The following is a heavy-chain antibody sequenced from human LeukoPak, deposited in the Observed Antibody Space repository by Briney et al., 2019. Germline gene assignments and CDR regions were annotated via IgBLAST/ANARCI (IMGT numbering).Heavy chain of an antibody. CDR1: GFSFSSYV. J-gene: IGHJ4*02. CDR2: ISGDGTRT. CDR3: AKWPEGAMDYFDY. V-gene: IGHV3-23*01. D-gene: IGHD3-16*01. Sequence: GGSLRLSCAASGFSFSSYVMTWARQAPVKGLEWVSAISGDGTRTYYADSVKGRFTISRDNSKNTLYLEMSSLRVEDTAIYYCAKWPEGAMDYFDYWGQGTLVTVSS.